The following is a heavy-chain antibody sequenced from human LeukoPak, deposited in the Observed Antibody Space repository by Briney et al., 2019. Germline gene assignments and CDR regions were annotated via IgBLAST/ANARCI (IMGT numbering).Heavy chain of an antibody. D-gene: IGHD6-25*01. J-gene: IGHJ4*02. CDR3: ARTTSFTASGYDY. CDR2: MNPNNGDS. CDR1: GYTFTNYH. V-gene: IGHV1-8*03. Sequence: ASVTVSCKASGYTFTNYHINWVRQATGQGIEWMGWMNPNNGDSGYAQKFQGRVTITRDTSISTSYMELRSLRSDDTAVYFCARTTSFTASGYDYWGQGTLVTVSS.